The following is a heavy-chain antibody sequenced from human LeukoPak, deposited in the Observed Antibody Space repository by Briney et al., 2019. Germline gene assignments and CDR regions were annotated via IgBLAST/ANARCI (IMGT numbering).Heavy chain of an antibody. CDR1: GYTFTGYY. CDR2: INPNSGGT. CDR3: ARVRCSGGSCYEGVGYYFDY. J-gene: IGHJ4*02. D-gene: IGHD2-15*01. Sequence: ASVKVSCKASGYTFTGYYMHWVRQAPGQGLEWMGWINPNSGGTNYAQKFQGRVTMTRDTSISTAYMELSRLRSDDTAVYYCARVRCSGGSCYEGVGYYFDYWGQGTLVTVSS. V-gene: IGHV1-2*02.